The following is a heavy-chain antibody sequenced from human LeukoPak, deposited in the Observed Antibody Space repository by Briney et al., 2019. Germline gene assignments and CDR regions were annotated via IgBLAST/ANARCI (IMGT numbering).Heavy chain of an antibody. CDR3: VKGGSSSHNWFDP. D-gene: IGHD6-13*01. J-gene: IGHJ5*02. V-gene: IGHV3-30*02. Sequence: PGGSLRLSCAASGFTFSDFGMHWVRQAPGKGLEWVAFIRNDGSNDYYPDSVKGRFTISRDNSRTTLYLQTHSLRIEDTAVYYCVKGGSSSHNWFDPWGQGILVTVSS. CDR1: GFTFSDFG. CDR2: IRNDGSND.